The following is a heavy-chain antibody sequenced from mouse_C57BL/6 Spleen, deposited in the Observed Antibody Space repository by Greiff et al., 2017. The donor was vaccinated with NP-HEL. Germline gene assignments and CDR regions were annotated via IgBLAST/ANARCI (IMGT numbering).Heavy chain of an antibody. D-gene: IGHD2-3*01. J-gene: IGHJ3*01. V-gene: IGHV10-1*01. CDR1: GFSFNTYA. Sequence: EVQRVESGGGLVQPKGSLKLSCAASGFSFNTYAMNWVRQAPGKGLEWVARIRSKSNNYATYYADSVKDRFTISRDVSERMLYLQMNNLKTEDTAMYYCVRPDGYSAWFAYWGQGTLVTVSA. CDR2: IRSKSNNYAT. CDR3: VRPDGYSAWFAY.